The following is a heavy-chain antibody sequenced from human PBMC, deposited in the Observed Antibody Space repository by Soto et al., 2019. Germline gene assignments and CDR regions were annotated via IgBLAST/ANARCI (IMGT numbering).Heavy chain of an antibody. Sequence: QLHLVQSGAVVKKPGASVTVSCSASGYPVTAYYMHWVRQAPGRGLEWMGGINPATGAAKYTQTFQGRVTMARATSPSAVFVEPSGLTSEDTAFFYCARGGGVGVAGSAAFDMWGQGTLVTVYS. J-gene: IGHJ3*02. D-gene: IGHD3-3*01. CDR3: ARGGGVGVAGSAAFDM. V-gene: IGHV1-2*02. CDR1: GYPVTAYY. CDR2: INPATGAA.